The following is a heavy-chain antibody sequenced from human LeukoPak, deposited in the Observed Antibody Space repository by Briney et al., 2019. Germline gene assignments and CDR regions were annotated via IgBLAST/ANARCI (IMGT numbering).Heavy chain of an antibody. CDR1: GFTFSSYG. CDR2: ISYDGSNK. D-gene: IGHD2-2*01. V-gene: IGHV3-30*03. J-gene: IGHJ4*02. CDR3: VGVVPAAIY. Sequence: GGSLRLSCAASGFTFSSYGMHRVRQAPGKGLEWVAVISYDGSNKYYADSVKGRFTISRDNSKNTLYLQMNSLRAEDTAVYYCVGVVPAAIYWGQGTLVTVSS.